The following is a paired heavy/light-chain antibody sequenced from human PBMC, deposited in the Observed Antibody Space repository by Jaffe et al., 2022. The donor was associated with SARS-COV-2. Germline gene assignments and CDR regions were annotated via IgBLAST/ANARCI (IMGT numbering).Heavy chain of an antibody. D-gene: IGHD3-16*02. J-gene: IGHJ4*02. CDR1: GFSLSNARMG. V-gene: IGHV2-26*01. Sequence: QVTLKESGPVLVKPTETLTLTCTVSGFSLSNARMGVSWIRQPPGKALEWLAHIFSNDEKSYSTSLKSRLTISKDTSKSQVVLTMTNMDPVDTATYYCARIGVSYDYVWGSYRQTYYFDYWGQGTLVTVSS. CDR3: ARIGVSYDYVWGSYRQTYYFDY. CDR2: IFSNDEK.
Light chain of an antibody. CDR1: SSDVGGYNY. J-gene: IGLJ1*01. CDR3: SSYAGSNNCV. V-gene: IGLV2-8*01. CDR2: EVS. Sequence: QSALTQPPSASGSPGQSVTISCTGTSSDVGGYNYVSWYQQHPGKAPKLMIYEVSKRPSGVPDRFSGSKSGNTASLTVSGLQAEDEADYYCSSYAGSNNCVFGTGTKVTVL.